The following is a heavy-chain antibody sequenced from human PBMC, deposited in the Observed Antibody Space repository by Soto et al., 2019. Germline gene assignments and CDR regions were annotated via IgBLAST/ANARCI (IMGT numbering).Heavy chain of an antibody. CDR3: ARDPPKYFFEF. CDR1: GYTFISYY. J-gene: IGHJ4*02. Sequence: ASVKVSCKTSGYTFISYYMHWVRQAPGQGLEWMGIINPSGGSTTYAQKFQGRITMTRDTSTSTVYMELSSLRSEDTAVYYCARDPPKYFFEFWGQGTLVTVSS. V-gene: IGHV1-46*01. CDR2: INPSGGST.